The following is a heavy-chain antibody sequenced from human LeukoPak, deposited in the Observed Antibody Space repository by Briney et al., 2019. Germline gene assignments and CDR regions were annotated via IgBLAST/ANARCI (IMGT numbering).Heavy chain of an antibody. J-gene: IGHJ3*02. Sequence: PGGSLRLSCAASGFTFSSYSMNWVRQAPGKGLEWVSSISCSSSYIYYADSVKGRFTISRDNAKNSLYLQMNSLRAEDTAVYYCARDRELLLLNAFDIWGQGTMVTVSS. V-gene: IGHV3-21*01. CDR3: ARDRELLLLNAFDI. D-gene: IGHD1-26*01. CDR1: GFTFSSYS. CDR2: ISCSSSYI.